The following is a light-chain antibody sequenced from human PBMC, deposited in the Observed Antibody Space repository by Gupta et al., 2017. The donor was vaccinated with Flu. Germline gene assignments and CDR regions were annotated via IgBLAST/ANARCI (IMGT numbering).Light chain of an antibody. CDR2: QHS. CDR1: KLGDKF. V-gene: IGLV3-1*01. J-gene: IGLJ2*01. Sequence: CSEVKLGDKFPCWYQQKPGQSPVLVIYQHSKRPTGIPGRFSGSKSGNTATLTISGTQTVDEADYYCQAWDSGTVIFGGGTKLTVL. CDR3: QAWDSGTVI.